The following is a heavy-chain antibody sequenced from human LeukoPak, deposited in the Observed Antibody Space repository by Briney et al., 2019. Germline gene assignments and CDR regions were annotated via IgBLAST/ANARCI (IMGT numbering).Heavy chain of an antibody. CDR1: GFSLSTSGVG. J-gene: IGHJ5*02. D-gene: IGHD3-3*01. V-gene: IGHV2-5*01. CDR3: AHADLFGAYNWFDP. CDR2: IYWNDDK. Sequence: SGPTLVKPTQTLTLTCTFSGFSLSTSGVGVGWIRQPPGKALEWLALIYWNDDKRYSPSLKSRLTITKDTSKNQVVLTMTNMDPVDTATYYCAHADLFGAYNWFDPWGQGTLVTVSS.